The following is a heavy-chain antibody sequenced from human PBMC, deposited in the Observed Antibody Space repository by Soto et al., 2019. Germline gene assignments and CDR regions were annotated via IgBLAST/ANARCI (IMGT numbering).Heavy chain of an antibody. CDR1: GGSISSGDYY. Sequence: SETLSLTCTVSGGSISSGDYYWSWIRQPPGKGLEWIGYIYYSGSTYYNPSLKSRVTISVDTSKNQFSLELSSVTAADTAVYYCARQSIAARPSLYYYYGMDVWGQGTTVTVSS. D-gene: IGHD6-6*01. CDR2: IYYSGST. CDR3: ARQSIAARPSLYYYYGMDV. V-gene: IGHV4-30-4*01. J-gene: IGHJ6*02.